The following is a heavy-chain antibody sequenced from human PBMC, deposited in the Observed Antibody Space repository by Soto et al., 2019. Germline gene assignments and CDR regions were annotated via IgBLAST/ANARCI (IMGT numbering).Heavy chain of an antibody. CDR3: TTVPSDYSNYYYYYMDV. J-gene: IGHJ6*03. CDR1: GFTFSNAW. Sequence: GGSLRLSCAASGFTFSNAWMSWVRQAPGKGLEWVGRIKSKTDGGTTDYAAPVKGRFTISSDDSKNTLYLQMNSLKTEDTAVYYCTTVPSDYSNYYYYYMDVWGKGTTVTVSS. V-gene: IGHV3-15*01. CDR2: IKSKTDGGTT. D-gene: IGHD4-4*01.